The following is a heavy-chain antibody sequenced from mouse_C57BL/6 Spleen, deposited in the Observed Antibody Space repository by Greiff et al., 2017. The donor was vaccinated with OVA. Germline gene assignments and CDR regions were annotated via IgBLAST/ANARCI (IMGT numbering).Heavy chain of an antibody. CDR1: GFTFTDYY. CDR3: AKVYGGHWYFDV. V-gene: IGHV7-3*03. D-gene: IGHD1-1*01. CDR2: IRNKANGYTT. Sequence: EVQRVESGGGLVQPGGSLSLSCAASGFTFTDYYMSWVRQPPGKALQWLGFIRNKANGYTTEYSASVKGRFTISRDNSQSILYLQMNALRAEDSATYYCAKVYGGHWYFDVWGTGTTVTVSS. J-gene: IGHJ1*03.